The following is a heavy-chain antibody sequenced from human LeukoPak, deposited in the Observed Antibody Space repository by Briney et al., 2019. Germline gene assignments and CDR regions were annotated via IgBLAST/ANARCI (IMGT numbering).Heavy chain of an antibody. Sequence: SETLSLTCTVSGGSISSYYWSWIRQPPGKGLEWIGYIYYSGSTNYNPSLKSRVTISVDTSKNQFSLKLSSVTAADTAVYYCARGPPGVVITPHSPRDFDYWGQGTLVTVSS. CDR3: ARGPPGVVITPHSPRDFDY. D-gene: IGHD3-22*01. J-gene: IGHJ4*02. CDR2: IYYSGST. CDR1: GGSISSYY. V-gene: IGHV4-59*08.